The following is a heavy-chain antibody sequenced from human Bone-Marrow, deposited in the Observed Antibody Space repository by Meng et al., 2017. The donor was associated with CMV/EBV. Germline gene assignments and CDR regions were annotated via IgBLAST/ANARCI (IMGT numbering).Heavy chain of an antibody. CDR2: IYPGDSDT. D-gene: IGHD1-26*01. Sequence: GGSLRLSCKGSGYSFTSYWIGWVRQMPGKGLEWMGIIYPGDSDTRYSPSFQGQVTISTDKSISTAYLQWSSLKASDTAMYYCARRVGATDAEWFDPWGQGTLVTFSS. CDR3: ARRVGATDAEWFDP. V-gene: IGHV5-51*01. CDR1: GYSFTSYW. J-gene: IGHJ5*02.